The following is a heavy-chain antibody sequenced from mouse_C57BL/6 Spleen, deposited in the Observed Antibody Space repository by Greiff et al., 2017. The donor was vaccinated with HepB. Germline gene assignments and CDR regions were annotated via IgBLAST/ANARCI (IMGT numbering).Heavy chain of an antibody. CDR2: IYPGDGDT. Sequence: VQLQQSGAELVKPGASVKISCKASGYAFSSYWVNWVKQRPGKGLEWIGQIYPGDGDTNYNGKFKGKATLTADKSSSTAYMQLSSLTSEDSAVYFCARYYSKAMDYWGQGTSVTVSS. V-gene: IGHV1-80*01. D-gene: IGHD2-5*01. J-gene: IGHJ4*01. CDR1: GYAFSSYW. CDR3: ARYYSKAMDY.